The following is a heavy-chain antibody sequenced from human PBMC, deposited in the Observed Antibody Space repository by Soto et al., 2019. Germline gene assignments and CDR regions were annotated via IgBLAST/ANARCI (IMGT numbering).Heavy chain of an antibody. J-gene: IGHJ5*02. CDR1: GGTFSSYA. CDR2: IIPIFGTA. V-gene: IGHV1-69*01. CDR3: ARDQGFHTAMAPYNWFDP. Sequence: QVQLVQSGAEVKKPRSSVKVSCKASGGTFSSYAISWVRQAPGQGLEWMGGIIPIFGTANYAQKFQGRVTITADESTSTAYMELSSLRSEDTAVYYCARDQGFHTAMAPYNWFDPWGQGTLVTVSS. D-gene: IGHD5-18*01.